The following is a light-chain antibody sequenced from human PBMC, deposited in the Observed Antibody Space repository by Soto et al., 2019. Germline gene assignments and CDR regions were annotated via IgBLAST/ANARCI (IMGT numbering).Light chain of an antibody. J-gene: IGKJ4*01. CDR3: HQYYSLPLT. V-gene: IGKV4-1*01. Sequence: DFVMTQSPDSLAASLGERATINCTSSESVLYSSNNKNYLAWYQHKAGQPPKLLFYWASTRQHGVPDRFSGSGSGTDFTLTINNLQAEDGAVYHCHQYYSLPLTFGGGTKVEI. CDR1: ESVLYSSNNKNY. CDR2: WAS.